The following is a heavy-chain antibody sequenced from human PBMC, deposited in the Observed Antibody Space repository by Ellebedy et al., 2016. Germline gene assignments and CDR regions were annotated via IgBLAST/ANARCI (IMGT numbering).Heavy chain of an antibody. CDR2: ISSSSSYI. Sequence: GGSLRLXCAASGFTFSSYSMNWVRQAPGKGLEWVSSISSSSSYIYYADSVKGRFTISRDNAKNSLYLQMNSLRAEDTAVYYCARGGPQGSSWYDWFDPWGQGTLVTVSS. CDR3: ARGGPQGSSWYDWFDP. J-gene: IGHJ5*02. V-gene: IGHV3-21*01. D-gene: IGHD6-13*01. CDR1: GFTFSSYS.